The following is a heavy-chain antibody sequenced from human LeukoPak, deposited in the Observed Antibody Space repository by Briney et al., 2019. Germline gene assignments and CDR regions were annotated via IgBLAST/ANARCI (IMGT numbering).Heavy chain of an antibody. CDR2: ISWGGGST. D-gene: IGHD3-22*01. CDR3: SRGVYYYDSSGPFDY. CDR1: GFIFDDYG. J-gene: IGHJ4*02. Sequence: GGPLRLSCAASGFIFDDYGMSWVRQAPGEGLEWVSGISWGGGSTGYADYVKGGLSISRDNAKNSLYLQMNSLRAEDTALYYCSRGVYYYDSSGPFDYWGQGTLVTVSS. V-gene: IGHV3-20*04.